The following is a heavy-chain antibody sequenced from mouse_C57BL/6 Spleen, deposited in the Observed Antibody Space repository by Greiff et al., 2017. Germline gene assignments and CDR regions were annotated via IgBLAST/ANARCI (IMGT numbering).Heavy chain of an antibody. Sequence: VQLQQSGPVLVKPGASVTMSCKASGYTFTDYYMNWVKQSHGKSLEWIGVINPYNGGTSYNQKFKGTATLTVDKAASTTYMELNSLTSEYTAVYYCARSRGSSGYFDYWGQGTTLTVSS. CDR3: ARSRGSSGYFDY. CDR2: INPYNGGT. D-gene: IGHD3-2*02. V-gene: IGHV1-19*01. J-gene: IGHJ2*01. CDR1: GYTFTDYY.